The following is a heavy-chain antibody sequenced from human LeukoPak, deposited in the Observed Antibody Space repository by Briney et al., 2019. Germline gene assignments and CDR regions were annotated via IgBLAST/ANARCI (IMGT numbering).Heavy chain of an antibody. V-gene: IGHV3-33*01. D-gene: IGHD2-15*01. CDR3: ARDVESCSGGTCYGADY. CDR2: ICFDGSNK. CDR1: GFTFSSYG. J-gene: IGHJ4*02. Sequence: GGSLRLSCAASGFTFSSYGMHWVRQAPGKGLEWVALICFDGSNKYYSDSVKGRFTISRDNSKNTLYLQMNTLRAEDTAVYYCARDVESCSGGTCYGADYWGQGTLVTVSS.